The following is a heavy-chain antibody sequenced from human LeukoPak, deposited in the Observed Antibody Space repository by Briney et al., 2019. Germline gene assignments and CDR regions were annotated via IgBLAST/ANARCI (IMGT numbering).Heavy chain of an antibody. D-gene: IGHD6-13*01. Sequence: PSETLSLTCAAYGGSFSGYYWSWIRQPPGKGLEWIGEINHSGSTNYNPSLKSRVTISVDTSKNQFSLKLSSVTAADTAVYYCARALGSSSVRDYFDYWGQGTLVTVSS. CDR3: ARALGSSSVRDYFDY. V-gene: IGHV4-34*01. CDR1: GGSFSGYY. J-gene: IGHJ4*02. CDR2: INHSGST.